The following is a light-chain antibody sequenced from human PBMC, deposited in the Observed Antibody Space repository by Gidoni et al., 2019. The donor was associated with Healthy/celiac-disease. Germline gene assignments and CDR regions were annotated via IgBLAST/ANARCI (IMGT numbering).Light chain of an antibody. CDR2: LGS. CDR3: MQALQTPRT. CDR1: QSLLHSNGYNY. V-gene: IGKV2-28*01. J-gene: IGKJ5*01. Sequence: DKVTTQSPLSLPVTPGEPASISCRSSQSLLHSNGYNYLDWYLQTPGPSPQLLSYLGSNRASGVPDRFSGSGSGTYFTLKISRVEAEDVAVYYCMQALQTPRTFGQGTRLEIK.